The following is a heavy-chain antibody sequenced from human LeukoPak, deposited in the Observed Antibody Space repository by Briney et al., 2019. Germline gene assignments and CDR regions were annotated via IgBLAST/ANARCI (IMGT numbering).Heavy chain of an antibody. CDR3: ARTQKYYDSSGRVDY. J-gene: IGHJ4*02. Sequence: SVKVSCKASGGTFSSYAISWVRQSPGQGLEWMGGIIPIFGTANYAQKLQGRATMTTDTSTSTAYMELRSLRSDDTAVYYCARTQKYYDSSGRVDYWGQGTLVTVSS. D-gene: IGHD3-22*01. CDR2: IIPIFGTA. CDR1: GGTFSSYA. V-gene: IGHV1-69*05.